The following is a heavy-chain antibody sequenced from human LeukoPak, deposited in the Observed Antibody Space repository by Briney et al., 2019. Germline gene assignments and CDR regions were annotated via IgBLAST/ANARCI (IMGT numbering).Heavy chain of an antibody. D-gene: IGHD3-9*01. CDR3: ARDTAYYDILTDSYSRAFDI. J-gene: IGHJ3*02. CDR2: IYYSRTT. Sequence: SETLSLTCTVSGGSVNSGSYYWSWIRQPPGKGLEWIGYIYYSRTTNYNPSLKSRVTISVDTSKNQFSLKLSSVTAADTAVYYCARDTAYYDILTDSYSRAFDIWGQGTMVTVSS. CDR1: GGSVNSGSYY. V-gene: IGHV4-61*01.